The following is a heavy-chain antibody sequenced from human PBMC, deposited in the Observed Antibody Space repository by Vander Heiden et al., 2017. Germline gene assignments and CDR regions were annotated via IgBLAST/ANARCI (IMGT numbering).Heavy chain of an antibody. Sequence: GKKAGASVKVSCKASGDTVITNGISWLRQATGQGLEWVGWISAKNGNTNYARKFQGRVSMTTDTSTTTVHMELKSLTSDDTALYFCARKMDYYDSGGHSGLFDSWGQGTQVIVSS. J-gene: IGHJ4*02. CDR2: ISAKNGNT. CDR3: ARKMDYYDSGGHSGLFDS. CDR1: GDTVITNG. V-gene: IGHV1-18*01. D-gene: IGHD3-22*01.